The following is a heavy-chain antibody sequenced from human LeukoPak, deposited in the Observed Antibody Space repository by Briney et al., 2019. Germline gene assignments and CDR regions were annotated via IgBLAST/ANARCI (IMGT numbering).Heavy chain of an antibody. V-gene: IGHV3-23*01. CDR2: ISGSGGST. CDR3: AKDPYYDFWSGYQNWFDP. CDR1: GFTFSSYA. J-gene: IGHJ5*02. D-gene: IGHD3-3*01. Sequence: SGGSLRPSCAASGFTFSSYAMSWVRQAPGKGLEWVSAISGSGGSTYYADSVKGRFTISRDNSKNTLYLQMNSLRAEDTAVYYCAKDPYYDFWSGYQNWFDPWGQGTLDTVSS.